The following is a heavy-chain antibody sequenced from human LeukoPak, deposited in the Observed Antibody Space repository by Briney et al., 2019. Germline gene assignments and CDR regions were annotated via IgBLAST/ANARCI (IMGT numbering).Heavy chain of an antibody. CDR2: VYYSGRT. D-gene: IGHD2-15*01. V-gene: IGHV4-39*01. CDR1: GGSISSSSYY. Sequence: PSETLSLTCTVSGGSISSSSYYWGWIRQPPGKELQWIASVYYSGRTNYSPSLKSRVTISVDTSAKQFSLQLNSVTAADTAVYYCARQGSAYYFDFWGQGLLVTVSS. J-gene: IGHJ4*02. CDR3: ARQGSAYYFDF.